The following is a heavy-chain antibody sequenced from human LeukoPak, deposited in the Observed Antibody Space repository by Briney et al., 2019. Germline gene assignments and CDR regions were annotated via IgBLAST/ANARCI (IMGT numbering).Heavy chain of an antibody. Sequence: ASVKVSCKASGYTFSGYYINWVRQAPGQGLEWMGWINPNSGGTNYAQKFQGRVTMTRDTSISTAYMELSSLRSDDSAVYYCATSGGFQGDYYYMDVWGKGTTVTVSS. J-gene: IGHJ6*03. CDR3: ATSGGFQGDYYYMDV. V-gene: IGHV1-2*02. D-gene: IGHD3-16*01. CDR1: GYTFSGYY. CDR2: INPNSGGT.